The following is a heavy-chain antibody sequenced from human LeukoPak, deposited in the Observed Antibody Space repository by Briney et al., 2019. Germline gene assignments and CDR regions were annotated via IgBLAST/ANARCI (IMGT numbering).Heavy chain of an antibody. CDR1: GFTFTIFG. Sequence: GGSLRLSCAASGFTFTIFGFNWVRQAPGKVPEWVSYIDARSGITYYADSVQGRFTISRDNAQESVFLQMNSLRADDTAVYYCAREEKTYDSSGYDYWGQGTLVTVSS. D-gene: IGHD3-22*01. CDR2: IDARSGIT. J-gene: IGHJ4*02. V-gene: IGHV3-48*01. CDR3: AREEKTYDSSGYDY.